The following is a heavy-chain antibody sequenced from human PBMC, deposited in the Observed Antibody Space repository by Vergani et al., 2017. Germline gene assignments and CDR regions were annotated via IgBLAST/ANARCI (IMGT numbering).Heavy chain of an antibody. Sequence: QVQLVESGGGVVQPGGSLRLSCIASGFTFRIYSMHWVRQAPGKGLEWVAFIRYDGTKRFYGDSVKGRFTISRDNSQTTVFLQMNSLRTEDTAVYYCATKSCGTPGCQIGYFREWGQGTLVTVSS. CDR2: IRYDGTKR. D-gene: IGHD1-1*01. CDR3: ATKSCGTPGCQIGYFRE. V-gene: IGHV3-30*02. CDR1: GFTFRIYS. J-gene: IGHJ1*01.